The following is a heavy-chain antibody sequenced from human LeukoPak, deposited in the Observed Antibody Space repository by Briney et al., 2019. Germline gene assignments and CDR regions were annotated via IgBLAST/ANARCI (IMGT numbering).Heavy chain of an antibody. J-gene: IGHJ4*02. CDR1: GFTFSSYT. CDR3: ARYVDTTMLT. D-gene: IGHD5-18*01. Sequence: GGSLRLSCAASGFTFSSYTMNWVRQAPGKGLEWVSYISSSSSIIYYADSVKGRFTISRDNAKNSLYLQMNGLRDEDTAVYYCARYVDTTMLTWGQGTLVTVSS. V-gene: IGHV3-48*02. CDR2: ISSSSSII.